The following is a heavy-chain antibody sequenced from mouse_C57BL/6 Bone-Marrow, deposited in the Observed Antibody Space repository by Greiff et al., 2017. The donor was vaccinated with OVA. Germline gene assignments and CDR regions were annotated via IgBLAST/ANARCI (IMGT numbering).Heavy chain of an antibody. CDR2: IHPNSGST. CDR1: GYTFTSYW. V-gene: IGHV1-64*01. D-gene: IGHD3-1*01. J-gene: IGHJ4*01. CDR3: GGGYYYAMDY. Sequence: QVHVKQPGAELVKPGASVKLSCKASGYTFTSYWMHWVKQRPGQGLEWIGMIHPNSGSTNYNEKFKSKATLTVDKSSSTAYMQLSSLTSEDSAVYYCGGGYYYAMDYWGQGTSVTVSS.